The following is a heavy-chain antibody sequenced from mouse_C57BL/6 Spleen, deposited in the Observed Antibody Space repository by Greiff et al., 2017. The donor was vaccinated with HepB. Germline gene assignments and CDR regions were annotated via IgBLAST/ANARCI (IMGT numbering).Heavy chain of an antibody. D-gene: IGHD2-5*01. J-gene: IGHJ4*01. V-gene: IGHV5-17*01. CDR2: ISSGSSTI. CDR1: GFTFSDYG. Sequence: EVKLVESGGGLVKPGGSLKLSCAASGFTFSDYGMHWVRQAPEKGLEWVAYISSGSSTIYYADTVKGRFPIARDNAKNTLFLQMTSLRSEDTSMYYCAKMDSKRSMDYWGQGTSVTVSS. CDR3: AKMDSKRSMDY.